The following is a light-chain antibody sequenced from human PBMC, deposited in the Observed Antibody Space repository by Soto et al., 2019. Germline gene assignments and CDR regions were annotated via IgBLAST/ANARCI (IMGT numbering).Light chain of an antibody. CDR2: NVN. CDR1: SSDVGSYNH. J-gene: IGLJ1*01. CDR3: TSFTSSTTYV. V-gene: IGLV2-14*01. Sequence: QSVLTQSASVSGSPGQSITISCTGTSSDVGSYNHVSWYQQHPGEVPKLIIFNVNDRPSGVSNRFSGSKSGNTASLTISGLQAEDVADYYSTSFTSSTTYVFGTGNNVTVL.